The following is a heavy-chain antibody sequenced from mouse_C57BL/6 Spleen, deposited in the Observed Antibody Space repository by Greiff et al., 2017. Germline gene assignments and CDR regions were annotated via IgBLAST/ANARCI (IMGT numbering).Heavy chain of an antibody. CDR1: GYTFTSYW. CDR2: IYPSDSET. D-gene: IGHD1-1*01. Sequence: VQLQQPGAELVRPGSSVKLSCKASGYTFTSYWMDWVKQRPGQGLEWIGNIYPSDSETHYNQKFKDKATLTVDKSSSTAYMQLSSLTSEDSAVYYGARVYYGSSPLDYWGQGTTLTVSS. V-gene: IGHV1-61*01. CDR3: ARVYYGSSPLDY. J-gene: IGHJ2*01.